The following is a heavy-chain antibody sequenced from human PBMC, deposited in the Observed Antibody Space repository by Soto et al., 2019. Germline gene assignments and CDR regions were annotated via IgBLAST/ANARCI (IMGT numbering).Heavy chain of an antibody. Sequence: VASVKVSCKAPGGTFSAYTISWVRQAPGQGLEWMGRINPILSIANYAQKFQGRVTITADKSTSTAYMELSSLRSEDTAVYYCAASSGWGNLDYWGQGTLVTVSS. CDR1: GGTFSAYT. CDR3: AASSGWGNLDY. CDR2: INPILSIA. J-gene: IGHJ4*02. V-gene: IGHV1-69*02. D-gene: IGHD6-19*01.